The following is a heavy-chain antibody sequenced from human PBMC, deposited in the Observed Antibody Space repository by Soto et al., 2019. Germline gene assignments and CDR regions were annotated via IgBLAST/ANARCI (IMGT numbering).Heavy chain of an antibody. Sequence: ASVKVSCKASGGTFSSYAISWVRQAPGQGLEWMGGIIPIFGTANYAQKFQGRVTITADESTSTAYMELSSLRSEDTAVYYCARLYDSSGYAYCMDVWGQGTTVTVS. CDR2: IIPIFGTA. CDR3: ARLYDSSGYAYCMDV. V-gene: IGHV1-69*13. J-gene: IGHJ6*02. D-gene: IGHD3-22*01. CDR1: GGTFSSYA.